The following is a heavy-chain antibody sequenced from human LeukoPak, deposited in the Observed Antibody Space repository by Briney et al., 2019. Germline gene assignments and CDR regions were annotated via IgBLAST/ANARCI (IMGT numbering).Heavy chain of an antibody. CDR2: IYYSGST. V-gene: IGHV4-59*01. CDR1: GGSISSYY. Sequence: SETLSLTCAVSGGSISSYYWSWIRQPPGKGLEWIGYIYYSGSTNYNPSLKSRVTISVDTSKNQFSLKLSSVTAADTAVYYCARLSMMATSTMYGMDVWGQGTTVTVSS. D-gene: IGHD5-24*01. J-gene: IGHJ6*02. CDR3: ARLSMMATSTMYGMDV.